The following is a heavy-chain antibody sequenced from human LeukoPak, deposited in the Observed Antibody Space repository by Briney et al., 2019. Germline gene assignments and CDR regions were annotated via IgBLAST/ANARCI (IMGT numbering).Heavy chain of an antibody. CDR3: ARDSAAA. V-gene: IGHV4-38-2*02. Sequence: ETLSLTCTVSGYSISSGYYWGWIRQPPGEGLEWIGSIYHSGSTYYNPSLKSRVTISVDTSKNQFSLKLSSVTAADTAVYYCARDSAAAWGQGTLVTVSS. CDR2: IYHSGST. D-gene: IGHD6-13*01. J-gene: IGHJ5*02. CDR1: GYSISSGYY.